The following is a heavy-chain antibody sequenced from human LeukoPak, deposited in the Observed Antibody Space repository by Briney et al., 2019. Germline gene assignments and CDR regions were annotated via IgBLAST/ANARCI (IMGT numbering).Heavy chain of an antibody. D-gene: IGHD6-13*01. CDR3: ARDPSSRGRAFDI. CDR2: INPSGGST. V-gene: IGHV1-46*01. CDR1: GYTFTSYY. J-gene: IGHJ3*02. Sequence: ASVKVSCKASGYTFTSYYMHWARQAPGQGLEWMGIINPSGGSTSYAQKFQGRVTMTRDTSTSTVYMELSSLRSEDTAVYYCARDPSSRGRAFDIWGQGTMVTVSS.